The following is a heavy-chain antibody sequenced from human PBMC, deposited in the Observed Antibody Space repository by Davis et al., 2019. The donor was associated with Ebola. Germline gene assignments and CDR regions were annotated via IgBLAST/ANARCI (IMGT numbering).Heavy chain of an antibody. V-gene: IGHV3-30*03. D-gene: IGHD2-21*02. Sequence: GESLKISCAASGFTFSNYAMHWVRQAPGKGLEWVAVISYDGSNKYYGDSVKGRFTISRDNSKNTLYLQMNSLRAEDTAVYYCVVVTTLYFDYWGQGTLVTVSS. J-gene: IGHJ4*02. CDR1: GFTFSNYA. CDR3: VVVTTLYFDY. CDR2: ISYDGSNK.